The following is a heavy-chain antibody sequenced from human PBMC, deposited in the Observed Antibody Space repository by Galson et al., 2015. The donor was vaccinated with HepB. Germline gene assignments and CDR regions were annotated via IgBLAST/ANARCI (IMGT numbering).Heavy chain of an antibody. CDR3: ARDSHSSGWYQGFHYYYGMDV. J-gene: IGHJ6*02. V-gene: IGHV3-21*06. CDR1: GFTFSTYS. CDR2: IGSGKNTI. Sequence: SLRLSCAASGFTFSTYSMNWVRQAPGKGLEWVSSIGSGKNTINYADSVKGRFTISRDNAKNSLYLQMNSLRAEDTAVYYCARDSHSSGWYQGFHYYYGMDVWGQGTTVTVSS. D-gene: IGHD6-13*01.